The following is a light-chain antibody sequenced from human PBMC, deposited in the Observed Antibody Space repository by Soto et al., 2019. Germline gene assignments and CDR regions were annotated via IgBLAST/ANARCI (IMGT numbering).Light chain of an antibody. V-gene: IGKV3D-20*01. CDR1: ESVRSSY. CDR2: DAS. Sequence: EIVLTQSPATLSLSPGERATLSCGASESVRSSYVAWFQQKPGLAPRLLIYDASSRATGIPARFSGSGSGTEFTLTISSLQSEDFALYYCQQYNNWPPGWTFGQGTKVDIK. J-gene: IGKJ1*01. CDR3: QQYNNWPPGWT.